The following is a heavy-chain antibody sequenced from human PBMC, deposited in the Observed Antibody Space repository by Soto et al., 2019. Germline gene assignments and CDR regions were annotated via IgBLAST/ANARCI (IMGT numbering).Heavy chain of an antibody. CDR1: GFTFSGSA. CDR2: IRSKANSYAT. D-gene: IGHD3-16*02. V-gene: IGHV3-73*02. Sequence: EVQLVESGGGLVQPGGSLKLSCAASGFTFSGSAMHWVRQASGKGLEWVGRIRSKANSYATAYAASVKGRFTISRDDSKNTAYLQMNSLKTEDTAVYYCTRLSGAETRGGVIVNGYWGQGTLVTVSS. CDR3: TRLSGAETRGGVIVNGY. J-gene: IGHJ4*02.